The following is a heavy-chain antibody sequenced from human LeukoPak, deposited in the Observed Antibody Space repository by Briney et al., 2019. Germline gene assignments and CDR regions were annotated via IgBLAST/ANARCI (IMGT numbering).Heavy chain of an antibody. Sequence: GGSLRLSCAASGFSFRSYAMSWVRQAPGKGLEWVSAISGSGTNTYYADSVKGRFTISRDNSKNTLYLQMNSLRAEDTAVYYCARDRAHYYDSSGYHGAFDIWGQGTMVTVSS. D-gene: IGHD3-22*01. CDR3: ARDRAHYYDSSGYHGAFDI. CDR2: ISGSGTNT. V-gene: IGHV3-23*01. CDR1: GFSFRSYA. J-gene: IGHJ3*02.